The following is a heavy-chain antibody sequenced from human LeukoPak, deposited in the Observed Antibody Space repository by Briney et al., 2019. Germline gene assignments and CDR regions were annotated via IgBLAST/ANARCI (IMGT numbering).Heavy chain of an antibody. CDR3: AKDYFPLLRLGEPDY. D-gene: IGHD3-16*01. J-gene: IGHJ4*02. V-gene: IGHV3-23*01. CDR1: GFTFSSNW. Sequence: PGGSLRLSCAVSGFTFSSNWMSWVRQAPGKGLEWVSAISGSAGRTYYADSVKGRFTISRDNSKKTLFLQMNSLRAEDTAVYYCAKDYFPLLRLGEPDYWGQGTLVTVSS. CDR2: ISGSAGRT.